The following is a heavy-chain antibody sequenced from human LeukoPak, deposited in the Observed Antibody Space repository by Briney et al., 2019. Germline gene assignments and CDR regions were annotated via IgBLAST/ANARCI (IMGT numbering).Heavy chain of an antibody. D-gene: IGHD2/OR15-2a*01. V-gene: IGHV1-8*01. J-gene: IGHJ3*02. CDR3: ARTSFNIDGGRNLFADAFDI. CDR1: GYTFTSYD. Sequence: ASVKVSCKASGYTFTSYDINWVRQATGQGLEWMGWMNPNSGNSGYAQKFQGRVTMTRNTSISTAYMELSSLRSEDTAVYYCARTSFNIDGGRNLFADAFDIWGQGTMVTVSS. CDR2: MNPNSGNS.